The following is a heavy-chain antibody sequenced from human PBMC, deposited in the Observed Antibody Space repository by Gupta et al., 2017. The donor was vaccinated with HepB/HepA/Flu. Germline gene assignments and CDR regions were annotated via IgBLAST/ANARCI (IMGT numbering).Heavy chain of an antibody. J-gene: IGHJ4*02. Sequence: EVQLVESGGGLVQPGGSLRLSCAASGFTFSSYWMHWVRQAPGKGLVWVSRINSDGTSTRYADSVKGRFTISRDNAKNTLYLQMNRLRAEDTAVYYCARGTSSWNYFDYGGQGTLVTVSS. CDR1: GFTFSSYW. CDR2: INSDGTST. CDR3: ARGTSSWNYFDY. V-gene: IGHV3-74*01. D-gene: IGHD6-13*01.